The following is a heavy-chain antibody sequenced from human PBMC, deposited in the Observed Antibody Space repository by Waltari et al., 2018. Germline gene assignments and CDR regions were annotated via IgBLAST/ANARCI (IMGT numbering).Heavy chain of an antibody. Sequence: QVQLVESGGGVVQPGRSRRLSCVAWGFTLSSYYMHWVRQAPGKGLEWVAVTSYDGSRNYYADSVKGRFTISRDNSKNTLYLQMNSLTFEDTAVYYCVRAGLGLLDFVLDYWGQGTLVRVSS. V-gene: IGHV3-30*01. J-gene: IGHJ4*02. CDR1: GFTLSSYY. CDR2: TSYDGSRN. D-gene: IGHD3-3*02. CDR3: VRAGLGLLDFVLDY.